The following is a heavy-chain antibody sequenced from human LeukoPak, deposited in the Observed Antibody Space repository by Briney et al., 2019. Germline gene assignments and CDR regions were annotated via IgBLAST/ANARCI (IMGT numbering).Heavy chain of an antibody. V-gene: IGHV3-30*02. CDR2: IRYDGSNK. J-gene: IGHJ4*02. CDR3: ASQRGVIAVAGPDY. CDR1: GFTFSSYG. Sequence: GGSLRLSCAASGFTFSSYGIHWVRQAPGKGLEWVAFIRYDGSNKYYADSVKGRFTISRDNSKNTLYLQMNSLRAEDTAVYYCASQRGVIAVAGPDYWGQGTLVTVSS. D-gene: IGHD6-19*01.